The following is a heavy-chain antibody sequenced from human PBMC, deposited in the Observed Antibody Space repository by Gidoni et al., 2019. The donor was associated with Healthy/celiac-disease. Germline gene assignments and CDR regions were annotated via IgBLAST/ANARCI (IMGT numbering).Heavy chain of an antibody. Sequence: EVQLLESGGGLVQPGGSLRPSCAASGFTFSSYAMSWVRQAPGKGLEWVSAISGSGGSTYYADSVKGRFTISRDNSKNTLYLQMNSLRAEDTAVYYCAKGGIYDFWSGYSVYWGQGTLVTVSS. V-gene: IGHV3-23*01. J-gene: IGHJ4*02. CDR2: ISGSGGST. CDR1: GFTFSSYA. D-gene: IGHD3-3*01. CDR3: AKGGIYDFWSGYSVY.